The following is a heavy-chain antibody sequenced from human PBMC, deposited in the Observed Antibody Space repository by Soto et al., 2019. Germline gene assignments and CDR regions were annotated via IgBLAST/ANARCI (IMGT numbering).Heavy chain of an antibody. CDR2: INQSGIT. CDR1: GGSFSNYY. J-gene: IGHJ5*02. CDR3: ARDCRSQDFDWFGWFDP. D-gene: IGHD3-9*01. Sequence: PSETLSLTCAVYGGSFSNYYWSWIRQPPGKGLEWIGEINQSGITNYNPSLKSRVTISVDTSKNQFSLKLSSVTAADTAVYYCARDCRSQDFDWFGWFDPWGQGTLVTVSS. V-gene: IGHV4-34*01.